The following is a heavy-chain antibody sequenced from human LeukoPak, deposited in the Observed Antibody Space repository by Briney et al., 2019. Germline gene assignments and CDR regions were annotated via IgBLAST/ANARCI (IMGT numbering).Heavy chain of an antibody. J-gene: IGHJ6*03. D-gene: IGHD3-3*01. CDR3: AREGPIGGDYDFWSGYYTGIPYYYYYMDV. CDR2: INPSGGST. V-gene: IGHV1-46*01. CDR1: GYTFTSYF. Sequence: ASVKVSCKASGYTFTSYFIHWVRQAPGQGLEWMGIINPSGGSTSYAQKFQGRVTMTRDMSTSTVYMALSSLCSEDTAVYYCAREGPIGGDYDFWSGYYTGIPYYYYYMDVWGKGTTVTVSS.